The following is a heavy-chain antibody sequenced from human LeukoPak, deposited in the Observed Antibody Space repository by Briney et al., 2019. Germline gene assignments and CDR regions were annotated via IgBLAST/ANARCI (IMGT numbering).Heavy chain of an antibody. J-gene: IGHJ4*02. CDR2: ISYDGSNK. V-gene: IGHV3-30*04. D-gene: IGHD2-2*01. Sequence: GGSLRLSCAASGFTLSSYAMHWVRQAPSKGLEWVAVISYDGSNKYYADSVKGRFTISRDNSKNTLYLQMNSLRAEDTAVYYCASPHFVNDCSSTSCLPGWGPPWGFDYWGQGTLVTVSS. CDR1: GFTLSSYA. CDR3: ASPHFVNDCSSTSCLPGWGPPWGFDY.